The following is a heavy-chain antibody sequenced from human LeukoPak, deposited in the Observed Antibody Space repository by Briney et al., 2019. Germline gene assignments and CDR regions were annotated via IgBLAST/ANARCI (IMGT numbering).Heavy chain of an antibody. D-gene: IGHD2-21*02. V-gene: IGHV3-11*01. Sequence: GGPLRLSCAASGFTFSDYYMSWIRQAPGKGLEWVSYISSSGSTIYYADSVKGRFTISRDNAKDSLYLQMNSLRAEDTAVYYCARGTATLAPLNYWGQGTLVTVSS. CDR1: GFTFSDYY. CDR3: ARGTATLAPLNY. J-gene: IGHJ4*02. CDR2: ISSSGSTI.